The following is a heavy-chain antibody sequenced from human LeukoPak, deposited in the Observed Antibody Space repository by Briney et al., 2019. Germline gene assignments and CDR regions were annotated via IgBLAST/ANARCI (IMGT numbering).Heavy chain of an antibody. CDR1: GYTFTSYY. D-gene: IGHD5-18*01. Sequence: ASVKVSCKASGYTFTSYYMLWVRRAPGQGLEWMGIINPSDGSTFYAQKFQGRVTMTRDTSTGTVYMEVSSLRSEDTVVYYCARGGPRGDTAMVLTYWGQGSLVTVSS. J-gene: IGHJ4*02. V-gene: IGHV1-46*01. CDR2: INPSDGST. CDR3: ARGGPRGDTAMVLTY.